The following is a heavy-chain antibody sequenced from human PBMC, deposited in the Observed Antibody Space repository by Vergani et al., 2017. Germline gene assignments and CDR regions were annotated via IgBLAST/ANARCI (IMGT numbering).Heavy chain of an antibody. V-gene: IGHV1-69*02. D-gene: IGHD6-6*01. Sequence: QVQLVQSGAEVKKPGSSVKVSCKASGGTFSSYTISWVRQAPGQGLEWMGRIIPILGIANYAQKFQGRVTITADKSTSTAYMELSSLRSEDTAVYYCARRRGSSYQYNWFDPWGQGTLVTVSS. CDR3: ARRRGSSYQYNWFDP. J-gene: IGHJ5*02. CDR2: IIPILGIA. CDR1: GGTFSSYT.